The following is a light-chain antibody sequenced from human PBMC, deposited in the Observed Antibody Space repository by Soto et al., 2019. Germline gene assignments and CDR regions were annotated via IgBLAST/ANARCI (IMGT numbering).Light chain of an antibody. V-gene: IGLV2-14*01. J-gene: IGLJ1*01. Sequence: QSVLTQPASVSGSPGQSITISCTGTTSDIGAYNFVSWYQQHPGKAPKLMIYEVTNRPSGVSYRFAGSKSDNTASLTISGLQAEDEADYYCSSYTPTTTYVFGTGTKLTVL. CDR2: EVT. CDR3: SSYTPTTTYV. CDR1: TSDIGAYNF.